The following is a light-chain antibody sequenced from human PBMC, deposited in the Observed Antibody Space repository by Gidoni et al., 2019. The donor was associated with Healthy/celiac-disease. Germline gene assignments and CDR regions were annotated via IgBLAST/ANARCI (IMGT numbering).Light chain of an antibody. CDR1: QSLLHSNGYNY. CDR2: LGS. Sequence: DILVTPSPPSLPVTPGEPASISCRSSQSLLHSNGYNYLDWYLQKPGQSPQLLIYLGSNRASGVPDRFSGSGSGTDFTLKISRVEAEDVGVYYCMQALQTPFTFGPGTKVDIK. V-gene: IGKV2-28*01. J-gene: IGKJ3*01. CDR3: MQALQTPFT.